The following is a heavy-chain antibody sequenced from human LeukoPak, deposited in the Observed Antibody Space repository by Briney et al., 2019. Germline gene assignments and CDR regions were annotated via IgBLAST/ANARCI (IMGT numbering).Heavy chain of an antibody. D-gene: IGHD4-23*01. CDR1: GFLFGSYW. J-gene: IGHJ4*02. CDR3: EKDQGHDGGCVDY. CDR2: ISGSGGST. V-gene: IGHV3-23*01. Sequence: GGSLRLSCAASGFLFGSYWMSWVRQAPGKGLEWVSGISGSGGSTYYADSVKGRFTISRDNSRNTVYLQMNSLRPEDPAVYYCEKDQGHDGGCVDYWGQGTLVTVSS.